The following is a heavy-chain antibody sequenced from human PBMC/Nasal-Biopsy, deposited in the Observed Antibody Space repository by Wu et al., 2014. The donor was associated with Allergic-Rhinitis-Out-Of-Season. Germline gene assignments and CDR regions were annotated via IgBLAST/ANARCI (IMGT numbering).Heavy chain of an antibody. CDR2: IDWDDDK. Sequence: ALVKPTQTLTLTCTFSGFSLSTSGMCVSWIRQPHGKALEWLARIDWDDDKYYSTSLKTRLTISKDTSKNQVVLTMTNMDPVDTATYYCARILLALGAEDYWGQGTLVTVSS. CDR3: ARILLALGAEDY. CDR1: GFSLSTSGMC. V-gene: IGHV2-70*11. J-gene: IGHJ4*02. D-gene: IGHD3-16*01.